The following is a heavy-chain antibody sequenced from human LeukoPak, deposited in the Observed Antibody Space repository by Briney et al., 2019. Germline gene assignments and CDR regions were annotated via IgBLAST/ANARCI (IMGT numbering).Heavy chain of an antibody. D-gene: IGHD4-23*01. J-gene: IGHJ4*02. CDR2: IYYSGNT. CDR3: TRTPPGGGGDFDY. Sequence: SETLSLTCTVSGDSISSSSYLWGWIRQPPGKGLEWIGSIYYSGNTYYNPSLKSRVTISVDMSKNQFSLKVTSVTAADTAVYYCTRTPPGGGGDFDYWGQGTLVTVSS. V-gene: IGHV4-39*01. CDR1: GDSISSSSYL.